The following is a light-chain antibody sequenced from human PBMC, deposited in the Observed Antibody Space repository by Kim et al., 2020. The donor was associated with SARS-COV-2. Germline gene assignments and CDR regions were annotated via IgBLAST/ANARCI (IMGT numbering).Light chain of an antibody. CDR2: GKN. CDR3: NSRDNNDYVL. Sequence: VALGQTVRITCQGDSLRSYDTTWYQQKPGQAPIVVVYGKNNRPSGIPDRFSGSSSGNTASLTITGTQAGDEADYYCNSRDNNDYVLFGGGTQLTVL. CDR1: SLRSYD. J-gene: IGLJ2*01. V-gene: IGLV3-19*01.